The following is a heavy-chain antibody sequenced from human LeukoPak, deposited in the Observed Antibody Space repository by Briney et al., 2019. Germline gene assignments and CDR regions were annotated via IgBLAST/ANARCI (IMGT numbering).Heavy chain of an antibody. Sequence: GRSLRLSWAASGFTYSSYGMHWVRQAPGKGLEWVAVIWYDGSNKYYADSVKGRFTISRDNSKNTLYLQMNSLRAEDTAVYYCARSSYSSSWTGWFDPWGQGTLVTVSS. CDR1: GFTYSSYG. D-gene: IGHD6-13*01. CDR3: ARSSYSSSWTGWFDP. J-gene: IGHJ5*02. V-gene: IGHV3-33*01. CDR2: IWYDGSNK.